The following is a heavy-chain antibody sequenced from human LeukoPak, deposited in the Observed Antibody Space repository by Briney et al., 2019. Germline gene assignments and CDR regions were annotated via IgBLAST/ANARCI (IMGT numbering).Heavy chain of an antibody. CDR2: ISGSGGST. D-gene: IGHD3-3*01. CDR3: AKSKDFWSAPDY. V-gene: IGHV3-23*01. J-gene: IGHJ4*02. CDR1: GFPFSNYT. Sequence: PGGSLRLSCAASGFPFSNYTMNWVRQAPGKGLEWVSAISGSGGSTYYADSVKGRFTISRDNSKNTLYLQMNSLRAEDTAVYYCAKSKDFWSAPDYWGQGTLVTVSS.